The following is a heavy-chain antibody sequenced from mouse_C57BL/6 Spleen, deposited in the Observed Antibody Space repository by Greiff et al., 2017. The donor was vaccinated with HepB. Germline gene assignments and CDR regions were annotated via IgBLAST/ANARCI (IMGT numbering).Heavy chain of an antibody. V-gene: IGHV1-22*01. CDR1: GYTFTDYN. J-gene: IGHJ1*03. Sequence: VQLQQSGPELVKPGASVKMSCKASGYTFTDYNMHWVKQSHGKSLEWIGYINPNNGGTSYNQKFKGKATLTVNKSSSTAYMELRSLTSEDSAVYYCARIGYYGSSWYFDVWGTGTTVTVSS. D-gene: IGHD1-1*01. CDR3: ARIGYYGSSWYFDV. CDR2: INPNNGGT.